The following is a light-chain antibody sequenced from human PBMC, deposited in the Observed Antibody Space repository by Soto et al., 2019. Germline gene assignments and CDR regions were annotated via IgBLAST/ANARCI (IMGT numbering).Light chain of an antibody. CDR1: QSVSSSY. CDR2: APP. J-gene: IGKJ1*01. Sequence: EIVLTQSPGTLSLSPGERATLSCRAIQSVSSSYLAWYKQQPGHAPRILIYAPPSRANGIPDRFSGSGSGTDFTLTISRLEPEDFAVYYCRQYGSSPWTFGHGTKVDIK. CDR3: RQYGSSPWT. V-gene: IGKV3-20*01.